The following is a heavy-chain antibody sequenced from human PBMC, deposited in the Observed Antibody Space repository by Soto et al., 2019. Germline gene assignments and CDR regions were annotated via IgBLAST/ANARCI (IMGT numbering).Heavy chain of an antibody. CDR1: GFTFSDYY. V-gene: IGHV3-11*01. CDR3: ARDGYYDFWSGYN. CDR2: ISSSGSTI. D-gene: IGHD3-3*01. J-gene: IGHJ4*02. Sequence: QVQLVESGGGLVKPGGSLRLSCAASGFTFSDYYMSWIRQAPGKGLEWVSYISSSGSTIYYADSVKGRFTISRDNAKXXXXXXXXXXXXXDTAVYYCARDGYYDFWSGYNWGQGTLVTVSS.